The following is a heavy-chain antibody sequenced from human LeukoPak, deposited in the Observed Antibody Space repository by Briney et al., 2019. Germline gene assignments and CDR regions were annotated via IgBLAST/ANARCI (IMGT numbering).Heavy chain of an antibody. CDR3: AAGRIVVVPAAIQNWFDP. J-gene: IGHJ5*02. V-gene: IGHV4-30-4*08. D-gene: IGHD2-2*01. CDR1: GGSISSGDYC. CDR2: IYYSGST. Sequence: SETLSLTCTVSGGSISSGDYCWSWIRQPPGKGLEWIGYIYYSGSTYYNPSLKSRVTISVDTSKNQFSLKLSSVTAADTAVYYCAAGRIVVVPAAIQNWFDPWGQGTLVTVSS.